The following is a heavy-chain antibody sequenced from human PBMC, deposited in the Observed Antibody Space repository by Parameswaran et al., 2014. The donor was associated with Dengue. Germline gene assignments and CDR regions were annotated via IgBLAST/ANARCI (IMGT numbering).Heavy chain of an antibody. CDR3: AARDPGVNQGSVRGVIYFDY. Sequence: PGKGLEWIGYIYYSGSTNYNPSLKSRVTISVDTSKNQFSLKLSSVTAADTAVYYCAARDPGVNQGSVRGVIYFDYWGQGTLVTVSS. D-gene: IGHD3-10*01. V-gene: IGHV4-59*13. J-gene: IGHJ4*02. CDR2: IYYSGST.